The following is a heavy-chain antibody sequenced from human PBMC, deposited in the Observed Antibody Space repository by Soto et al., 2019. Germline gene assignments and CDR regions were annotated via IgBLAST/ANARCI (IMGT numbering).Heavy chain of an antibody. J-gene: IGHJ4*02. D-gene: IGHD4-17*01. V-gene: IGHV3-7*02. CDR1: GFIFGDYW. CDR2: TRQDGGEK. CDR3: ARLRDAVTTIPDY. Sequence: PGGSLRLSCAASGFIFGDYWMSWIRQAPGKGLEWVANTRQDGGEKNFVDSVKGRFIISRDNAKNSLYLQMNSLRAEDTAVYYCARLRDAVTTIPDYWGQGTLVTVSS.